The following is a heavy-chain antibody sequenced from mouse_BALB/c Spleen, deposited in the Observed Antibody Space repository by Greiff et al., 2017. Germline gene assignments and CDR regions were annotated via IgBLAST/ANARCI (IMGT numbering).Heavy chain of an antibody. CDR1: GYTFTNYW. Sequence: QVQLQQSGAELVRPGTSVKISCKASGYTFTNYWLGWVKQRPGHGLEWIGDIYPGGGYTNYNEKFKGKATLTADTSSSTAYMQLSSLTSEDSAVYFCARSGYRYIYAMDYWGQGTSVTVSS. D-gene: IGHD2-14*01. CDR2: IYPGGGYT. V-gene: IGHV1-63*02. J-gene: IGHJ4*01. CDR3: ARSGYRYIYAMDY.